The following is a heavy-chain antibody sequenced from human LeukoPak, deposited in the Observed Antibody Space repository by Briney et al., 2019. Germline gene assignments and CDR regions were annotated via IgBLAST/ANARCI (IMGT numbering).Heavy chain of an antibody. Sequence: PSETLSLTCTVSGGSISSSSYYWGWIRQPPGKGLEWIGSIYYSGSTYYNPSLKSRVTISVDTSKNQFSLKLSSVTAADTAVYYCARGDIVVVPAASKSLDVWGQGTTVTVSS. V-gene: IGHV4-39*01. D-gene: IGHD2-2*01. J-gene: IGHJ6*02. CDR1: GGSISSSSYY. CDR3: ARGDIVVVPAASKSLDV. CDR2: IYYSGST.